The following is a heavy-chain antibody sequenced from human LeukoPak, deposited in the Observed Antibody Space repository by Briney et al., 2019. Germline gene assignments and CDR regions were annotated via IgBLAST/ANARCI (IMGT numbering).Heavy chain of an antibody. CDR2: ISAYNGNT. V-gene: IGHV1-18*04. J-gene: IGHJ5*02. CDR1: GYTFTGYY. Sequence: ASVKVSCKASGYTFTGYYMHWVRQAPGQGLEWMGWISAYNGNTNYAQKLQGRVTMTTDTSTSTAYMELRSLRSDDTAVYYCARAPGIAVAGTSWFDPWGQGTLVTVSS. D-gene: IGHD6-19*01. CDR3: ARAPGIAVAGTSWFDP.